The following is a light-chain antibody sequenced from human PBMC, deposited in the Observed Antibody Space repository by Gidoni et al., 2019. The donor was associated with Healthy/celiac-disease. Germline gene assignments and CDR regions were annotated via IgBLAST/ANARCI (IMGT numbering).Light chain of an antibody. CDR3: VLYMGSSIWSWV. Sequence: QPVVTQQPSFSVSPGGTVTLTCVLSAGSVSTSYSTTWYQQTPDQAPRTLIYSTNTRSSGVPDRVSGSILGNKAALTITGAQADDESDYYCVLYMGSSIWSWVFGGGTKLTVL. J-gene: IGLJ3*02. CDR1: AGSVSTSYS. V-gene: IGLV8-61*01. CDR2: STN.